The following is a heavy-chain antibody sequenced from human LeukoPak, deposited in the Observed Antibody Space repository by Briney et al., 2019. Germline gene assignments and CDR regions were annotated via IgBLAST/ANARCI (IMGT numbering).Heavy chain of an antibody. Sequence: SQTLSLTCTVSGGSISSGDYYWSWIRQPPGKGLVWIGYIYYSGSTYYNPSLKSRVTISVDTSKNQFSLKLSSVTAADTAVYYCARTRDANAYYYYYGMDVWGQGTTVTVSS. CDR2: IYYSGST. V-gene: IGHV4-30-4*01. CDR3: ARTRDANAYYYYYGMDV. D-gene: IGHD2-2*01. J-gene: IGHJ6*02. CDR1: GGSISSGDYY.